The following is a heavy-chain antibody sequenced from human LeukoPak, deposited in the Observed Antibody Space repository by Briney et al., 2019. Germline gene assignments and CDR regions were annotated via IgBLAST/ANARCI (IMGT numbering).Heavy chain of an antibody. CDR3: ARDIGKARTDY. D-gene: IGHD1-1*01. J-gene: IGHJ4*02. Sequence: SETLSLTCTVSGGSISSYYWSWIRQSPGKGLEWIGYIYYSGSTNYNPSLKSRVTMSVDTSKNQFSLKLSSVTAADTAVYYCARDIGKARTDYWGQGTLVTVSS. CDR2: IYYSGST. V-gene: IGHV4-59*01. CDR1: GGSISSYY.